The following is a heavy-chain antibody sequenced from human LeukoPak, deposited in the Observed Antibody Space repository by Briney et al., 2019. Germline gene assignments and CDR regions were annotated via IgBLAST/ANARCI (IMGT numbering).Heavy chain of an antibody. J-gene: IGHJ4*02. CDR3: ARDRDYYGSGTPFDY. Sequence: TLSLTCTVSGGSISSGGYYWSWIRQHPGKGLEWIGYIYYSGSTYYNPSLKSRVTISVDTSKNQFSLKLSSVTAADTAVYYCARDRDYYGSGTPFDYWGQGTLVTVSS. V-gene: IGHV4-31*03. D-gene: IGHD3-10*01. CDR2: IYYSGST. CDR1: GGSISSGGYY.